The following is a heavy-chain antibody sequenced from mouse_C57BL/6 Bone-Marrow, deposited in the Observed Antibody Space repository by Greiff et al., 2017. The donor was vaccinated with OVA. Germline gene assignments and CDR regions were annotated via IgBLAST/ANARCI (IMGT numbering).Heavy chain of an antibody. CDR2: IISGGSYT. V-gene: IGHV5-6*01. Sequence: EVQLVESGGDLVKPGGSLKLSCAASGFTFSSYGMAWVRQTPGKSLEWVATIISGGSYTYYPDSVKGRATISRDNAKNTLYLQMSSLKSEDTAMYYCARHTTVVATYYYAMDYWGQGTSVTGSS. J-gene: IGHJ4*01. D-gene: IGHD1-1*01. CDR3: ARHTTVVATYYYAMDY. CDR1: GFTFSSYG.